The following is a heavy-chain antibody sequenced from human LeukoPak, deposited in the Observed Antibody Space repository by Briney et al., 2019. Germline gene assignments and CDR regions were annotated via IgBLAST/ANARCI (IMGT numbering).Heavy chain of an antibody. J-gene: IGHJ6*02. Sequence: GESLKISCKGSGYSFTSYWIGWVRQMPGKGLEWMGIIYPGDSDTRYSPSFQGQVTISADKSISTAYLQWSSLKASDTAMYYCAXXXXTGTPHYYYGMDVWGQGTTVTVSS. D-gene: IGHD1-14*01. CDR3: AXXXXTGTPHYYYGMDV. V-gene: IGHV5-51*01. CDR2: IYPGDSDT. CDR1: GYSFTSYW.